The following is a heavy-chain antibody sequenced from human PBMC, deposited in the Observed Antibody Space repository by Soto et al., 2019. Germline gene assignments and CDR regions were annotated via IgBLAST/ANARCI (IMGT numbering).Heavy chain of an antibody. Sequence: PSETLPLTCTVSGGSISSDPFFWSWIRQHPGKDLEWIAYIDYRGTTYYNPSLKSRTTMSLDTSKNQFSLHLTSVTPADTALYYCARIIPIAAAGIVDPWGQGSLVTVSS. J-gene: IGHJ5*02. V-gene: IGHV4-31*03. CDR2: IDYRGTT. CDR3: ARIIPIAAAGIVDP. D-gene: IGHD6-13*01. CDR1: GGSISSDPFF.